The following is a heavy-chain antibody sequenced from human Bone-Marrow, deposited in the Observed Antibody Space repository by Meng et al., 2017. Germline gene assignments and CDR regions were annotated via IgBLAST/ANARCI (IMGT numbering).Heavy chain of an antibody. CDR2: ISAYNGNT. CDR3: VRDQDYVNY. D-gene: IGHD3-16*01. Sequence: LVQCGAEVKKPVDSVKVSCKASGYTLSSYCISWVRKATGQGVEWMGWISAYNGNTNYAQKLQGRVTMTTDTSTSTAYMELRSLRSEDTAVYSCVRDQDYVNYWGQGTLVTVSS. CDR1: GYTLSSYC. V-gene: IGHV1-18*01. J-gene: IGHJ4*02.